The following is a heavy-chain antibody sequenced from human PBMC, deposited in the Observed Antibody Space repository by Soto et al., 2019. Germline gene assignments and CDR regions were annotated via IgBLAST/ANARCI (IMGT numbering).Heavy chain of an antibody. CDR3: ARGGGLHDY. D-gene: IGHD4-4*01. V-gene: IGHV1-8*01. CDR1: GYTLTELS. Sequence: ASVKVSCKVSGYTLTELSMHWVRQAPGKGLEWMGWMNPNSGNTGYAQKFQGRVTMTRNTSISTAYMELSSLRSEDTAVYYCARGGGLHDYWGQGTLVTVSS. CDR2: MNPNSGNT. J-gene: IGHJ4*02.